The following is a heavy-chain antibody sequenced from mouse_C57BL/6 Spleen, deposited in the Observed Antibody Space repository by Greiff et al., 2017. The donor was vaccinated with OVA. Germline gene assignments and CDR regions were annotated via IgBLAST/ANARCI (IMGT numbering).Heavy chain of an antibody. CDR1: GYTFTSYG. J-gene: IGHJ4*01. V-gene: IGHV1-81*01. D-gene: IGHD2-1*01. CDR3: ASPIYYGNYPAMDY. Sequence: VQLQQSGAELARPGASVKLSCKASGYTFTSYGISWVKQRTGQGLEWIGEIYPRSGNTYYNEKFKGKATLTADKSSSTAYMELRSLTSEDSAVYFCASPIYYGNYPAMDYWGQGTSVTVSS. CDR2: IYPRSGNT.